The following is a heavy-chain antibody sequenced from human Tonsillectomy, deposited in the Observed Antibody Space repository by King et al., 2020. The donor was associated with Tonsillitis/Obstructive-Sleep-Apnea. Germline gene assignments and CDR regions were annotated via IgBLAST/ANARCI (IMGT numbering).Heavy chain of an antibody. D-gene: IGHD2-2*01. CDR3: ARVGGGVVVPAATHNWFDP. Sequence: VQLQESGPGLVKPSGTLSLTCAVSGGSISSSNWGSWVRQPPRKGLWWIGEVYHIGSTNYNPSLKSRVTISVDKSKNQFSLKLSSVTAADTAVYYCARVGGGVVVPAATHNWFDPWGQGTLVTVSS. J-gene: IGHJ5*02. CDR2: VYHIGST. V-gene: IGHV4-4*02. CDR1: GGSISSSNW.